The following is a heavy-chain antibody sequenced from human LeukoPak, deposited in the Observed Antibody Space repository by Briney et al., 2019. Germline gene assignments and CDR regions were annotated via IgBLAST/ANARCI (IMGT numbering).Heavy chain of an antibody. CDR2: IGPDGSFK. Sequence: GGSLRLSCTASGFTFGDYAMSWVRQAPGKGLEWVANIGPDGSFKFYADSMRGRFTISRDNAKNSVFLQLDNLTPGDTAVYYCARAIDVADYWGQGTLIAVSS. V-gene: IGHV3-7*01. J-gene: IGHJ4*02. CDR1: GFTFGDYA. D-gene: IGHD3-10*02. CDR3: ARAIDVADY.